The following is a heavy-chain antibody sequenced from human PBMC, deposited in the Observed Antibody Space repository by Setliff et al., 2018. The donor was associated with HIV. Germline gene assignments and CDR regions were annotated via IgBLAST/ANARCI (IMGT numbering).Heavy chain of an antibody. CDR3: ARHGAGSSWYNCFDP. V-gene: IGHV4-39*01. D-gene: IGHD6-13*01. Sequence: SETLSLTCTVSGGSISSSTYYWGWVRQPPGKGLEWIGSLYYSGSTYYNPSLKSRVTISVDTSKNQFSLKLSSVTAADTAVYYCARHGAGSSWYNCFDPWGQGSLVTVSS. J-gene: IGHJ5*02. CDR2: LYYSGST. CDR1: GGSISSSTYY.